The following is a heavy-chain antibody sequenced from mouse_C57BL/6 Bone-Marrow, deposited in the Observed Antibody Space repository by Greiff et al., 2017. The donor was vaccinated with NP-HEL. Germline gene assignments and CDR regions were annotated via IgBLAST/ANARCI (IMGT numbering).Heavy chain of an antibody. D-gene: IGHD1-1*01. CDR3: ARPPYYYGSSLDY. J-gene: IGHJ2*01. CDR2: IYPGSGST. CDR1: GYTFTSYW. V-gene: IGHV1-55*01. Sequence: QVQLKQPGAELVKPGASVKMSCKASGYTFTSYWITWVKQRPGQGLEWIGDIYPGSGSTNYNEKFKSKATLTVDTSSSTAYMQLSSLTSEDSAVYYCARPPYYYGSSLDYWGQGTTLTVSS.